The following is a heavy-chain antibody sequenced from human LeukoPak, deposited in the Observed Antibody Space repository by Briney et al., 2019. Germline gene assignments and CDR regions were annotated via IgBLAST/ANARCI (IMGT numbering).Heavy chain of an antibody. D-gene: IGHD6-13*01. CDR3: ARATDRKQLSDY. Sequence: ASVKVSCKASGYTFTSYAMHWVRQAPGQRLEWMGWINAGNGNTKYSQEFQGRVTITRDTSASTAYMELSSLRSEDMAVYYCARATDRKQLSDYWGQGTLVTVSS. J-gene: IGHJ4*02. V-gene: IGHV1-3*03. CDR2: INAGNGNT. CDR1: GYTFTSYA.